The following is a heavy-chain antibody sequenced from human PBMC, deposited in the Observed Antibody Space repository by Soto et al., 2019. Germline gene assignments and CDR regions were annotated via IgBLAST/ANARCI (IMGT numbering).Heavy chain of an antibody. D-gene: IGHD6-6*01. CDR3: ARGGGNSSGYYYYAMDV. Sequence: PSETLSLTCSVSSDSMNSGGYYWSWIRQHPGKGLEWIGYIYSNGDTYYNPSLKSRVTISVDTSKNQFSLNLTSVTAADTAVYYCARGGGNSSGYYYYAMDVWGQGTTVTVSS. CDR1: SDSMNSGGYY. J-gene: IGHJ6*02. V-gene: IGHV4-31*03. CDR2: IYSNGDT.